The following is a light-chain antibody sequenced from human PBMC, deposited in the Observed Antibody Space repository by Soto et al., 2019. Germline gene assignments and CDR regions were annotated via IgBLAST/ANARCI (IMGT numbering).Light chain of an antibody. V-gene: IGLV4-69*01. CDR1: SGHSSYA. J-gene: IGLJ2*01. Sequence: QPVLTQSPSASASLGASVKLTCTLSSGHSSYAIAWHQQQPEKGPRYLMKLNSDGSHSKGDGIPDRFSGSSSGAERYLTIPSLQSEDEADQYCQSWGTGMVFGGGTKVTVL. CDR3: QSWGTGMV. CDR2: LNSDGSH.